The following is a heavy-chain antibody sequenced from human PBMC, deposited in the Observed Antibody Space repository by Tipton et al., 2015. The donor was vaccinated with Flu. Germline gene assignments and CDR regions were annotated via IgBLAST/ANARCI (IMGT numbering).Heavy chain of an antibody. Sequence: QVQLVQSGAEVKKPGASVKVSCKASGYTFTSYAMYWVRQAPGQRLEWMGWINAGNGNTQYSQKFQGRVTITGDTAASTAYMELSSLRSEDTAVYYSARSVGRTTVTNMGYWGQGTLVTVTS. CDR1: GYTFTSYA. J-gene: IGHJ4*02. CDR3: ARSVGRTTVTNMGY. V-gene: IGHV1-3*01. D-gene: IGHD4-17*01. CDR2: INAGNGNT.